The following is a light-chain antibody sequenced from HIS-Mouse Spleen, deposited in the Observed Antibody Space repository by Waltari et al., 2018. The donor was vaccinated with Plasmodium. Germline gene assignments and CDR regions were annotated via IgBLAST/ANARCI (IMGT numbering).Light chain of an antibody. CDR2: GAS. V-gene: IGKV3-15*01. Sequence: EIVMTQSPATLSVSPGERATLSCRASQSVSSNLAWYQQKPGQAPRLLIYGASTRATGIRARFSGSVSGKEFTLTISSLQSEDFAVYYCQQYNNWPAWTFGQGTKVEIK. J-gene: IGKJ1*01. CDR1: QSVSSN. CDR3: QQYNNWPAWT.